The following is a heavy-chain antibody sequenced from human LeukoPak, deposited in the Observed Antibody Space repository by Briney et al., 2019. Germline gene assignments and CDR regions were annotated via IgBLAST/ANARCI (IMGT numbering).Heavy chain of an antibody. Sequence: SVKVSCKASGGTFSSYAISWVRQAPGQGLEWMGGIIPIFGTAIYAQKFQGRVTITADKSTSTAYMELSSLRSEDTAVYYCARGDYDILTGYYKDYYYYYMDVWGKGTTVTVSS. CDR3: ARGDYDILTGYYKDYYYYYMDV. V-gene: IGHV1-69*06. D-gene: IGHD3-9*01. J-gene: IGHJ6*03. CDR1: GGTFSSYA. CDR2: IIPIFGTA.